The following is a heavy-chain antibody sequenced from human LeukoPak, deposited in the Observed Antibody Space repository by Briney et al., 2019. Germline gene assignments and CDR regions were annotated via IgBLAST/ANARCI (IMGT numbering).Heavy chain of an antibody. CDR3: AKVGDFWSAYFDY. J-gene: IGHJ4*02. Sequence: GGSLRLSCAASGFTFSSYAMSWVRQAPGKGLEWVSAISGSGDSTYYADSVKGRFTISRDNSKNTLYLQMNSLRAEDTAVYYCAKVGDFWSAYFDYWGQGTLVTVSS. CDR1: GFTFSSYA. CDR2: ISGSGDST. V-gene: IGHV3-23*01. D-gene: IGHD3-3*01.